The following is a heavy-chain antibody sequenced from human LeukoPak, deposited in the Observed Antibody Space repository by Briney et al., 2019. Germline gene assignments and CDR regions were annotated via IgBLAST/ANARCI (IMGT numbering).Heavy chain of an antibody. V-gene: IGHV4-59*05. D-gene: IGHD3-22*01. Sequence: SETLSLTCTVSGGSISSHYWSWIRQPPGKGLEWIGSIYYSGSTYYNPSLKSRVTISVDTSKNQFSLKLSSVTAADTAVYYCARHRSSGLDYWGQGTLVTVSS. CDR2: IYYSGST. CDR3: ARHRSSGLDY. CDR1: GGSISSHY. J-gene: IGHJ4*02.